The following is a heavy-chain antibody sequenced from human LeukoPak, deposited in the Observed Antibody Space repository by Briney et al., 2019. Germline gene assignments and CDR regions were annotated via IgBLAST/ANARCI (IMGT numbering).Heavy chain of an antibody. CDR1: GFTFSSYG. CDR3: AKAHNYYDSSGHDY. CDR2: ISYDGSNK. J-gene: IGHJ4*02. Sequence: GGSLRLSCAASGFTFSSYGMHWVRQAPGKGLEWVAVISYDGSNKYYADSVKGRFTISRDNSKNTLYLQMNSLRAEDTAVYYCAKAHNYYDSSGHDYWGQGTLVTVSS. D-gene: IGHD3-22*01. V-gene: IGHV3-30*18.